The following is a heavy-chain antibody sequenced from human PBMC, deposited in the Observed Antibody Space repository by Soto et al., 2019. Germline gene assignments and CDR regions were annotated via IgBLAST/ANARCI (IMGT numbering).Heavy chain of an antibody. CDR3: TTEIHGYRYFDY. J-gene: IGHJ4*02. Sequence: SLKVSCKASGGTFSSYAISWVRQAPGQGLEWMGGIIPIFGTANYAQKFQGRVTITADKSTSTAYMELSSLNTEDTAVYFCTTEIHGYRYFDYWGQGTLVTVSS. CDR1: GGTFSSYA. D-gene: IGHD5-18*01. CDR2: IIPIFGTA. V-gene: IGHV1-69*06.